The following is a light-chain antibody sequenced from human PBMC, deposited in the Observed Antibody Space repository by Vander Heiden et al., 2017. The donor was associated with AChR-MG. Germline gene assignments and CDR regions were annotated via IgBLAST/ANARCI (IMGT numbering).Light chain of an antibody. J-gene: IGKJ5*01. CDR3: QQRSNWPIT. V-gene: IGKV3-11*01. Sequence: EIVLTQSPATLSLSPGERATLSCRASQSVSSYGAWYQQKPGQAPRLLSYDASNRDNGSGSGTDFTLTISSLEPEDFAVYYCQQRSNWPITFGQGTRLEIK. CDR2: DAS. CDR1: QSVSSY.